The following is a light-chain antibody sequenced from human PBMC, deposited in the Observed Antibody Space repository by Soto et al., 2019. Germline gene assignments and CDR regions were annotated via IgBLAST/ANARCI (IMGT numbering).Light chain of an antibody. Sequence: QLTQSPSSLSAAVGDRATITCRASQDIAIYLAWYQQKPGEAPKLLLYAASTLHRGVPSRFRGSGSGTEFPLTISSLQPEDFAIYYCPQLNSYPITFGQRTRLEIK. CDR1: QDIAIY. CDR3: PQLNSYPIT. J-gene: IGKJ5*01. CDR2: AAS. V-gene: IGKV1-9*01.